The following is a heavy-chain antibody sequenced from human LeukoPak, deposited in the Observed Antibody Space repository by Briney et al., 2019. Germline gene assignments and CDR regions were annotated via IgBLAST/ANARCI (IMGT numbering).Heavy chain of an antibody. V-gene: IGHV3-66*01. Sequence: PGGSLRLSCAASGFTVSSNYMSWVRQASGKGLEWVSVIYSCGSTYYADSVKGRFTISRDNSKNTLYLQMNSLRAEDTAVYYCAKDPGKYYYYYYMDVWGKGTTVTISS. J-gene: IGHJ6*03. CDR2: IYSCGST. D-gene: IGHD1-26*01. CDR3: AKDPGKYYYYYYMDV. CDR1: GFTVSSNY.